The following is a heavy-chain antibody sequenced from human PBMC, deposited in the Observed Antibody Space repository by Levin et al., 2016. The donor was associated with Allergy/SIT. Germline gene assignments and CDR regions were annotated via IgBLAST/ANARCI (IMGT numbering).Heavy chain of an antibody. J-gene: IGHJ4*02. CDR2: INSDGSST. D-gene: IGHD3-22*01. CDR3: AKDSYYYDSSGPCDY. V-gene: IGHV3-74*01. Sequence: GESLKISCAASGFTFSSYWMHWVRQAPGKGLVWVSRINSDGSSTSYADSVKGRFTISRDNAKNTLYLQMNSLRAEDTAVYYCAKDSYYYDSSGPCDYWGQGTLVTVSS. CDR1: GFTFSSYW.